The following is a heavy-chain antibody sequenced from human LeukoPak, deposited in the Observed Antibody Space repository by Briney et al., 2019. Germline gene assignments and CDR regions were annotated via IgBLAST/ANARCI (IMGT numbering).Heavy chain of an antibody. CDR3: AKVNYYGSGPMDV. D-gene: IGHD3-10*01. V-gene: IGHV3-23*01. CDR2: ISGSGGST. Sequence: GGSLRLSCAASGFTFSSYAMSWVRQAPGKGLEWVSAISGSGGSTYYADSVKGRFTISGDNSKNTLYLQMNSLRAEDTAVYYCAKVNYYGSGPMDVWGQGTTVTVSS. J-gene: IGHJ6*02. CDR1: GFTFSSYA.